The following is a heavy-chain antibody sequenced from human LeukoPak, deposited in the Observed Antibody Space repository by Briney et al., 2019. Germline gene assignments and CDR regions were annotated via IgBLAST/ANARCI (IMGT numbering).Heavy chain of an antibody. D-gene: IGHD6-19*01. Sequence: PGGSLRLSCAASGFTFSTYAMHWVRQAPGKGLEWVAIISYDGTNKYYADSVKGRFTISRDNSKNTLYLQMNSLRAEDTAVYYCARDDPYSSGWYIVFDIWGQGTMVTVSS. CDR1: GFTFSTYA. J-gene: IGHJ3*02. V-gene: IGHV3-30-3*01. CDR3: ARDDPYSSGWYIVFDI. CDR2: ISYDGTNK.